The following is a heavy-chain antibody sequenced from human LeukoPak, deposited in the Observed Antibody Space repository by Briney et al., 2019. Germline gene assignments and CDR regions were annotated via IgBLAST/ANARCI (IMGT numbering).Heavy chain of an antibody. D-gene: IGHD2-2*01. Sequence: PGGSLRLSCAASGFTFSSYAMSWVRQAPGKGLEWVSAISGSGGSTYYADSVKGRFTISRDNSKNTLYLQMNSLRAEDTAVYYCAKDPMLDVVPAAFVDYWGQGTLVTVSP. V-gene: IGHV3-23*01. J-gene: IGHJ4*02. CDR2: ISGSGGST. CDR3: AKDPMLDVVPAAFVDY. CDR1: GFTFSSYA.